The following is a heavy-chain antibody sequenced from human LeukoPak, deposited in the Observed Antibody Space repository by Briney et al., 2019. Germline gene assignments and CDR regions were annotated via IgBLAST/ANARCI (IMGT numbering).Heavy chain of an antibody. Sequence: GGSLRLSCSASGFTFSSYAMHWVRQAPGKGLEYVSAISSNGGSTYYADSVKGRFTISRDNSKNTLYLQMSSLRAEDTAVCYCVKDPYCSSTSCYEGDYYGMDVWGKGTTVTVSS. D-gene: IGHD2-2*01. CDR2: ISSNGGST. V-gene: IGHV3-64D*06. J-gene: IGHJ6*04. CDR3: VKDPYCSSTSCYEGDYYGMDV. CDR1: GFTFSSYA.